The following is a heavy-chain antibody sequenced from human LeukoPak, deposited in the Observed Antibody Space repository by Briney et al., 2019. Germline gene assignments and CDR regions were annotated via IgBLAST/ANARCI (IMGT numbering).Heavy chain of an antibody. D-gene: IGHD3-10*01. CDR1: GGSISSYY. J-gene: IGHJ4*02. Sequence: SETLSLTCTVSGGSISSYYWSWIRQPPGEGLEWIGYIYYSGSTNCNPSLKSRVTISVDTSKNQFSLKLSSVTAADTAVYYCARVGTYGSGSYLSWLDYWGQGTLVTVSS. V-gene: IGHV4-59*01. CDR2: IYYSGST. CDR3: ARVGTYGSGSYLSWLDY.